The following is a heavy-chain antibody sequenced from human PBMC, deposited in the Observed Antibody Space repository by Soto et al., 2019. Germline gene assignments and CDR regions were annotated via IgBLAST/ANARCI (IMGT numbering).Heavy chain of an antibody. CDR2: IYYSGST. Sequence: QVQLQESGPGLVKPSETLSLTCSVSGGSIGSYYWSWIRQPPGKGLEWIGYIYYSGSTNYNPSLESRLTIAVDTSKNQFSLKLSSVTAADTAVYYCARGGWRQIDYWGQGTLVTVSS. J-gene: IGHJ4*02. CDR1: GGSIGSYY. CDR3: ARGGWRQIDY. D-gene: IGHD3-3*01. V-gene: IGHV4-59*08.